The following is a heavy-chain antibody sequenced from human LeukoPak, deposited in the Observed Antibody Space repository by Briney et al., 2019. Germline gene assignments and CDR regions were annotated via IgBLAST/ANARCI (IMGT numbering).Heavy chain of an antibody. CDR3: ARVPYYGSGSYSNY. CDR2: ISAYNGNT. J-gene: IGHJ4*02. CDR1: GYTFTSYG. D-gene: IGHD3-10*01. Sequence: SVKVSCKAPGYTFTSYGISWVRQAPGQGLEWMGWISAYNGNTNYAQKLQGRVTMTTDTSTSTAYMELRSLRSDDTAVYYCARVPYYGSGSYSNYWGQGTLVTVSS. V-gene: IGHV1-18*01.